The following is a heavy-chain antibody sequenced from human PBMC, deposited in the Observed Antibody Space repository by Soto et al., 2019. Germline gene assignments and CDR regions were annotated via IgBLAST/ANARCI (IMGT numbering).Heavy chain of an antibody. J-gene: IGHJ6*02. CDR2: ISGSGGSR. CDR3: AKDLPGGEDYHSGMDV. Sequence: LRLSCAASGFTFGIYAMSWVRQAPGKGPEWVSGISGSGGSRYYADSVKGRFTVSRDNSKNTLYLQMNSLRAEDTAIYYCAKDLPGGEDYHSGMDVSGQGTAVTVYS. D-gene: IGHD2-21*01. CDR1: GFTFGIYA. V-gene: IGHV3-23*01.